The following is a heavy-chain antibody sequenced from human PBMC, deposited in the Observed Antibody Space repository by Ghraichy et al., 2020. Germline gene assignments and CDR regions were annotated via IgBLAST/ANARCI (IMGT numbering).Heavy chain of an antibody. Sequence: SGPTLVKPTQTLTLTCTVSGFSLSTTGVNVHWIRQPPGKALEWLALIYWDNNKRYSPSLKSRLTITKDTSKNQVVLTLTNIDPVDTATYYCAHRGLFCSGGTCFDPWGQGTLVTVSS. J-gene: IGHJ5*02. V-gene: IGHV2-5*02. CDR2: IYWDNNK. CDR3: AHRGLFCSGGTCFDP. D-gene: IGHD2-15*01. CDR1: GFSLSTTGVN.